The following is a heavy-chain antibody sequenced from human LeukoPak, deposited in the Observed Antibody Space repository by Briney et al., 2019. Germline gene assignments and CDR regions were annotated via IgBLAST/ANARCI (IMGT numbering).Heavy chain of an antibody. J-gene: IGHJ6*03. CDR1: GGTFSSYA. CDR3: ARFGALFGSSSKYYYMDV. D-gene: IGHD6-6*01. CDR2: IIPIFGTA. Sequence: SVKVSCKASGGTFSSYAISWVRQAPGQGLEWMGRIIPIFGTANYAQKFQGGVTITTDESTSTAYMELSSLRSEDTAVYYCARFGALFGSSSKYYYMDVCGKGTTVTVSS. V-gene: IGHV1-69*05.